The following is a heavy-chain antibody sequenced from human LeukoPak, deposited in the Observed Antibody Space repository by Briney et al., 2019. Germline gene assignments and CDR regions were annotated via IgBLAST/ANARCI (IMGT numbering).Heavy chain of an antibody. V-gene: IGHV1-2*02. J-gene: IGHJ5*02. D-gene: IGHD3-10*01. Sequence: ASVKVSCKASGYTFTGYYMHWVRQAPGQGLEWMGWINPNSGGTNYAQKFQGRVTMTRDTSISTAYMELSRLRSDDTAVYYCARDCGGDYYGSGSYTQIFYLWGQGTLVTVSS. CDR1: GYTFTGYY. CDR3: ARDCGGDYYGSGSYTQIFYL. CDR2: INPNSGGT.